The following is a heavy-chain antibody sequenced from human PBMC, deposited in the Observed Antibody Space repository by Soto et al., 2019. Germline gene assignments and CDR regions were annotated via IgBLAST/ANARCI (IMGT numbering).Heavy chain of an antibody. Sequence: SETLSLTCAVSGDSISSGGYSWSWIRQPPGKGLEWIGYIYHSGSTYYNPSLKSRVTISVDRSKNQFSLKLSSVTAADTAVYYCARGGDSSGYWDYWGQGTLVTVSS. CDR3: ARGGDSSGYWDY. J-gene: IGHJ4*02. D-gene: IGHD3-22*01. V-gene: IGHV4-30-2*01. CDR2: IYHSGST. CDR1: GDSISSGGYS.